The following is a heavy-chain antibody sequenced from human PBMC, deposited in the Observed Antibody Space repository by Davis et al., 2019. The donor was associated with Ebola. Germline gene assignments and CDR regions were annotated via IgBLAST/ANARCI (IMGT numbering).Heavy chain of an antibody. J-gene: IGHJ6*02. V-gene: IGHV3-30-3*01. Sequence: GESLKISCAASGFTFSTYWMSWVRQAPGKGLEWVALISYDGTKKYYADSMKGRFTISRDTSKNTLYLQVNSLRTEDTAVYYCARDAYGMDVWGHGTTVTVSS. CDR2: ISYDGTKK. CDR1: GFTFSTYW. CDR3: ARDAYGMDV.